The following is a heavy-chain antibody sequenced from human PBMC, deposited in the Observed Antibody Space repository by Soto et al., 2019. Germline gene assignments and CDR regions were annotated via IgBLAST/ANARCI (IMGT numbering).Heavy chain of an antibody. CDR3: AKCIWELTPVADAFDI. D-gene: IGHD1-26*01. CDR1: GFTFSSYG. V-gene: IGHV3-30*18. J-gene: IGHJ3*02. Sequence: GWSLRLSCAASGFTFSSYGMHWVRQAPGKGLEWVAVISYDGSNKYYADSVKGRFTISRDNSKNTLYLQMNSPRAEDTAVYYCAKCIWELTPVADAFDIWGQGTMVTVSS. CDR2: ISYDGSNK.